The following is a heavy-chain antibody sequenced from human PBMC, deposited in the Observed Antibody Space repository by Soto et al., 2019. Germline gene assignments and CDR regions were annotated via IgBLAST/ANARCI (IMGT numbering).Heavy chain of an antibody. CDR1: GFTFGYSY. V-gene: IGHV3-11*06. D-gene: IGHD2-15*01. CDR2: ISPGSRYP. J-gene: IGHJ5*02. Sequence: GGSLRLSCAASGFTFGYSYMSWIRQAPGKGLEWLSYISPGSRYPAYADSVKGRFTISRDNAKRSLYLQMMSLTAEDTAIYYCVRGGGGGLFDPWGQGTMVTVSS. CDR3: VRGGGGGLFDP.